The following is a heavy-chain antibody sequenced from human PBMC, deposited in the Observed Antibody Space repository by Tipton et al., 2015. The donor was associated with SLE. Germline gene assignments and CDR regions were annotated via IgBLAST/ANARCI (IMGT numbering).Heavy chain of an antibody. CDR1: GGSISSPGYY. Sequence: PGLVKPSETLSLTCTVSGGSISSPGYYWGWIRQPPGKGLEWIGSSYYTGGSYYNPSLKSRITIYVDTSRNQLPLELSSVTAADTAVYYCARHVVGGPKHFDYWGQGTLVTVSS. J-gene: IGHJ4*01. CDR2: SYYTGGS. V-gene: IGHV4-39*01. CDR3: ARHVVGGPKHFDY. D-gene: IGHD2-21*01.